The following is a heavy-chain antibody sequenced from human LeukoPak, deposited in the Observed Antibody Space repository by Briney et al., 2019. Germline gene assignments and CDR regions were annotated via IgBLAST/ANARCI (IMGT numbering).Heavy chain of an antibody. Sequence: PSETLSLTCTVSGGSISSYYWSWIRQPPGKGLEWIGCIYYSGSTDYNPSLKSRVTISVDTSKNQFSPKLSSVTAADTAVYYCARGPNYPSPSPFDYWGQGTLVTVSS. CDR3: ARGPNYPSPSPFDY. V-gene: IGHV4-59*08. J-gene: IGHJ4*02. D-gene: IGHD5-24*01. CDR1: GGSISSYY. CDR2: IYYSGST.